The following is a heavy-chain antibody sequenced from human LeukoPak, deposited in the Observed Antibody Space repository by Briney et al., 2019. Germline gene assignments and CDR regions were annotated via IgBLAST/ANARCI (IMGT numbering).Heavy chain of an antibody. V-gene: IGHV1-58*02. Sequence: SVKVSCKASGFTFTSSAMQWVRQARGQRLEWIGWIVVGSGNTNYAQKFQERVTITRDMSTCTAYMELSSLRSEDTAVYYCAAETAHYDFWSGYYTGWGQGTLVTVCS. CDR1: GFTFTSSA. CDR3: AAETAHYDFWSGYYTG. J-gene: IGHJ4*02. D-gene: IGHD3-3*01. CDR2: IVVGSGNT.